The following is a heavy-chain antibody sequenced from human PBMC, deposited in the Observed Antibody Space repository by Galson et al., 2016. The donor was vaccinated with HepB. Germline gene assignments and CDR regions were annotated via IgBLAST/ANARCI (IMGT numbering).Heavy chain of an antibody. D-gene: IGHD5-12*01. Sequence: LSLTCSVSGGSISRSSDYWGWIRQPPGKGLEWIGTIYYSGSTYYNPSLNSRVTISIDTSKNQFSLKLSSVTAADTAVYYCARASSGSDYWGQGTLVTVSS. CDR2: IYYSGST. V-gene: IGHV4-39*07. J-gene: IGHJ4*02. CDR1: GGSISRSSDY. CDR3: ARASSGSDY.